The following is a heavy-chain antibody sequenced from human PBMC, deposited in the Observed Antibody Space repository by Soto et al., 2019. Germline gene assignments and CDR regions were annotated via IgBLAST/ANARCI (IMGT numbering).Heavy chain of an antibody. CDR3: ASGDYYDSSGYFWYYYGMDV. J-gene: IGHJ6*02. D-gene: IGHD3-22*01. CDR1: GGTFSSYA. Sequence: QVQLVQSGAEVKKPGSSVKVSCKASGGTFSSYAISWVRQAPGQGLEWMGGIIPIFGTANYAQKFQGRVTITADESTSPAYMELSSLRSEDTAVYYCASGDYYDSSGYFWYYYGMDVLGQGTTVTVSS. V-gene: IGHV1-69*01. CDR2: IIPIFGTA.